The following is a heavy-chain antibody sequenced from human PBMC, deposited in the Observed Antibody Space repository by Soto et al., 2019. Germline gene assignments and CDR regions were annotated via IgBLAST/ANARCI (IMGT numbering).Heavy chain of an antibody. J-gene: IGHJ5*02. CDR3: ARLPWADYGGIFDP. CDR1: GGSISSYY. CDR2: VYYSGST. D-gene: IGHD4-17*01. Sequence: SETLSLTCTVSGGSISSYYWSWIRQPPGKGLEWIGYVYYSGSTNYNPSLKSRVTISVDTSKNQFSLKLYSVTAADTAMYYCARLPWADYGGIFDPRGQGTLVTVSS. V-gene: IGHV4-59*12.